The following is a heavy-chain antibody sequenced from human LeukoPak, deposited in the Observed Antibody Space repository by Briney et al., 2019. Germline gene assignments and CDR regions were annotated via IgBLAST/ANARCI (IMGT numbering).Heavy chain of an antibody. Sequence: PGGSLGLSCAVSGITHSNYGMSWVRQAPGKGLEWVAGSSGSGGGTNYADSVKGRFTISRDNSKNTLYLQMNSLRAEDTAVYFCAKRGVVIRVILVGFHKEAYYFDSWGQGALVTVSS. V-gene: IGHV3-23*01. CDR2: SSGSGGGT. D-gene: IGHD3-22*01. CDR3: AKRGVVIRVILVGFHKEAYYFDS. J-gene: IGHJ4*02. CDR1: GITHSNYG.